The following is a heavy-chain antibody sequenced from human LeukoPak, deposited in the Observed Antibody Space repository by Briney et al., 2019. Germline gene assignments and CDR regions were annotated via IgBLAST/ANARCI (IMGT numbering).Heavy chain of an antibody. CDR1: GYSFTSYW. CDR3: ARLSLSDYYDFWSGPFDY. D-gene: IGHD3-3*01. Sequence: GESLKISCKGSGYSFTSYWIGWVRQMPGKGLEWVGIIYPGDSDTRYSPSFQGQVTISADKSISTAYLQWSSLKASDTAMYYCARLSLSDYYDFWSGPFDYWGQGTLVTVSS. CDR2: IYPGDSDT. V-gene: IGHV5-51*01. J-gene: IGHJ4*02.